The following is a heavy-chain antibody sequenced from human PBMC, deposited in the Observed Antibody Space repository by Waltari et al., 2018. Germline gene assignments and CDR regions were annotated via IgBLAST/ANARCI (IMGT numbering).Heavy chain of an antibody. CDR3: AKDPNGDYVGAFDS. J-gene: IGHJ3*01. V-gene: IGHV3-23*01. Sequence: EVQLLESGGGLIEPGGSLRLSCAASGFTFSRYVLTWVRQAPGKGLAWVSVITGSGSGTYYADSVKGRFTISRDNSKDTLYLQMNSLRAEDTAVYYCAKDPNGDYVGAFDSWGQGTMVTVSS. CDR1: GFTFSRYV. CDR2: ITGSGSGT. D-gene: IGHD4-17*01.